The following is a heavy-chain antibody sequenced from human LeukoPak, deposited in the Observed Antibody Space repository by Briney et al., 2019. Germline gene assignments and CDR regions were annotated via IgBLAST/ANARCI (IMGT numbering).Heavy chain of an antibody. CDR1: GGSISIYY. V-gene: IGHV4-59*01. CDR2: IYYSGST. CDR3: ARDHSSSWYAFDI. Sequence: SETLSLTCAVSGGSISIYYWSWIRQPPGKGLEWIGYIYYSGSTNYNPSLKSRVTISLDTSKNQFSLKLNSVTAADTAVYYCARDHSSSWYAFDIWGQGTMVTVSS. D-gene: IGHD6-13*01. J-gene: IGHJ3*02.